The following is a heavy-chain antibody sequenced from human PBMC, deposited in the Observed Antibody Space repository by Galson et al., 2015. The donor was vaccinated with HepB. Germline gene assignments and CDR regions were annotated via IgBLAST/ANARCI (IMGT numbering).Heavy chain of an antibody. V-gene: IGHV3-33*01. Sequence: SLRLSCAASGFTLSNYDMHWVRQAPGKGLEWVAAIWYDGNDEYYADSVKGRFTSSRDNSKNTVYLQMNSLRVEDTALYYCARMGHSSSSAGYFDDWGQGTLVTVSS. CDR1: GFTLSNYD. D-gene: IGHD6-6*01. J-gene: IGHJ4*02. CDR3: ARMGHSSSSAGYFDD. CDR2: IWYDGNDE.